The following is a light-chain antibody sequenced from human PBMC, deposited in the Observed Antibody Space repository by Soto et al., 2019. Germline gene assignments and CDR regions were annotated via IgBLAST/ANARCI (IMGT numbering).Light chain of an antibody. Sequence: DIQMPQSPSSLSASVGDRVTITCLASQSISRHLNWYQQKPGKAPILLIFGASTLQSGVPTSFSGSGSGTDFTLTISSLQPEDFATYYCQQSYSTPRTFGQGTKVDIK. J-gene: IGKJ1*01. CDR3: QQSYSTPRT. CDR1: QSISRH. V-gene: IGKV1-39*01. CDR2: GAS.